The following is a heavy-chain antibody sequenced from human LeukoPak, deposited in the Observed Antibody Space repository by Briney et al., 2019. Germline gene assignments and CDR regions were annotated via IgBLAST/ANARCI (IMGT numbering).Heavy chain of an antibody. CDR2: ISNDGSIK. CDR3: ARGQGLKGAFDI. V-gene: IGHV3-30-3*01. J-gene: IGHJ3*02. Sequence: GGSLRLSCAASGFTFSSYSMHWVRQAPGKGLEWVAVISNDGSIKYYADSVKGRFTISRDNSKNTLYLQMNSLRAEDTAVYYCARGQGLKGAFDIWGQGTLVTVSS. CDR1: GFTFSSYS.